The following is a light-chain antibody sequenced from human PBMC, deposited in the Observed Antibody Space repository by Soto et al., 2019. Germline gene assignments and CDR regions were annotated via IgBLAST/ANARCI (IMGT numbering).Light chain of an antibody. J-gene: IGKJ3*01. Sequence: EIVLTQSPATLSLSPGERATLSCRASQSVSTYLAWYQQKAGQPPRLLIYGASNRATGIPARFSGSGSGTDFTLTISSLETEDFAVYYCQQRSNWPLVTFGPGTRVDVK. V-gene: IGKV3-11*01. CDR1: QSVSTY. CDR3: QQRSNWPLVT. CDR2: GAS.